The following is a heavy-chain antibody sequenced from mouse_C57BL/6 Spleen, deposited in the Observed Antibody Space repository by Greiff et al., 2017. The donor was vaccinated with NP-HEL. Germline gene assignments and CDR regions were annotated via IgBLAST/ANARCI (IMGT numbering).Heavy chain of an antibody. V-gene: IGHV1-18*01. J-gene: IGHJ2*01. D-gene: IGHD3-2*02. Sequence: EVQLQQSGPELVKPGASVKIPCKASGYTFTDYYMAWVKQSHGKSLEWIGDINPNNGGTNYNQKFKGKATLTVDKSSSTAYMELRSLTSEDTAVYYCARGGLRLFDYWGQGTTLTVSS. CDR2: INPNNGGT. CDR1: GYTFTDYY. CDR3: ARGGLRLFDY.